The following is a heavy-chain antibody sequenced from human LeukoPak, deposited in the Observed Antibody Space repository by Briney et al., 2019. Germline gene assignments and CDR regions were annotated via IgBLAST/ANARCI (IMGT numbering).Heavy chain of an antibody. CDR3: ARAYSYGSNYFDY. J-gene: IGHJ4*02. D-gene: IGHD5-18*01. Sequence: SETLSLTCTVSGGSISSYYWSWIRQPPGKGLEWIGYIYYSGSTNYNPSLKSRVTISVDTSKNQFSLKLSSVTAADTAMYYCARAYSYGSNYFDYWGQGTLVTVSS. CDR1: GGSISSYY. CDR2: IYYSGST. V-gene: IGHV4-59*01.